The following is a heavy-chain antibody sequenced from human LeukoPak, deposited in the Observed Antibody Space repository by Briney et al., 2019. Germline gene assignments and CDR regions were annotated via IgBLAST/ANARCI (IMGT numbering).Heavy chain of an antibody. Sequence: WASVKVSGKASRGTFSSYGISWVRQAPGQGLEWMGWISAYNGNTNYAQKLQGRVTMTTDTSTSTAYMELRSLRSDDTAVYYCAREEGYCSSTSCYGYNWFDPWGQGTLVTVSS. CDR3: AREEGYCSSTSCYGYNWFDP. D-gene: IGHD2-2*01. V-gene: IGHV1-18*01. CDR2: ISAYNGNT. CDR1: RGTFSSYG. J-gene: IGHJ5*02.